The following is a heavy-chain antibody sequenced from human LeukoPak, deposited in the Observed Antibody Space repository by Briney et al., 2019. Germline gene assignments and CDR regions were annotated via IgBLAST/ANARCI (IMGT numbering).Heavy chain of an antibody. CDR3: ARDRWGDGPGY. CDR1: GGSISSYC. CDR2: IYYSGST. V-gene: IGHV4-59*01. J-gene: IGHJ4*02. D-gene: IGHD5-24*01. Sequence: KASETLSLTCTVSGGSISSYCWSWIRQPPGKGLEWIGYIYYSGSTNYNPSLKSRVTISVDTSKNQFSLKLSSVTAADTAVYYCARDRWGDGPGYWGQGTLVTVSS.